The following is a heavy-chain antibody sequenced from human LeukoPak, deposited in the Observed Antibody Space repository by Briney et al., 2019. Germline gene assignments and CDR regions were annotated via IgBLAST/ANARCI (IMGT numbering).Heavy chain of an antibody. CDR3: AKDKGGSGSSFDY. CDR2: ISYDGSNK. V-gene: IGHV3-30*18. CDR1: GFTFSSYG. D-gene: IGHD3-10*01. Sequence: PGGSLLLSCAASGFTFSSYGMHWVRQAPGKGLEWVAVISYDGSNKYYADSVKGRFTISRDNSKNTLYLQMNSLRAEDTAVYYCAKDKGGSGSSFDYWGQGTLVTVSS. J-gene: IGHJ4*02.